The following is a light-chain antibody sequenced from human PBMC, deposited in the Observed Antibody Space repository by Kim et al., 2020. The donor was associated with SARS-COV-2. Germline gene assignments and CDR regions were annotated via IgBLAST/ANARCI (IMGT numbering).Light chain of an antibody. CDR3: QVWDSSSDQV. V-gene: IGLV3-21*04. J-gene: IGLJ3*02. CDR2: YDS. Sequence: YELTQPPSVSVAPGKTARITCGGNNIGSKSVHWYQQKPGQAPVLFIYYDSDRPSGIPERFSGSNSGNTATLTISRVEAGDEADYYCQVWDSSSDQVFGGGTKLTVL. CDR1: NIGSKS.